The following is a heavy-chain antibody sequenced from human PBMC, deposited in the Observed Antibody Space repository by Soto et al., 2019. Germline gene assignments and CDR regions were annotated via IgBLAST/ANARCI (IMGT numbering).Heavy chain of an antibody. CDR2: ISSSGTID. CDR3: ARRTMGNYYMDV. D-gene: IGHD3-10*01. V-gene: IGHV3-11*01. J-gene: IGHJ6*03. Sequence: QVQLVESGGGLVKPGGSLRLSCVASGFTLSDYYMSWIRQAPGKGLEWVSYISSSGTIDNYADSVKGRFTISRDNAKNPLFLQINGLRAEDTAVYYCARRTMGNYYMDVWGKGTTVTVSS. CDR1: GFTLSDYY.